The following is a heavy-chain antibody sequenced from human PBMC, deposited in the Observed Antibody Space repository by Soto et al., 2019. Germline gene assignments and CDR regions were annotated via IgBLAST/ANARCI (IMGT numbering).Heavy chain of an antibody. CDR1: GDSIGTGAFY. D-gene: IGHD3-3*01. Sequence: HLQESGPGLVAPSQTLSLRCTVSGDSIGTGAFYWSWIRQFPGKGLEWIGYVSVSGNAYYNPSLKSRVAMSIETSENQLFLRLLSVTAADAAVYFCARALGGVSASGMDVWGQGTTVIVSS. J-gene: IGHJ6*02. CDR2: VSVSGNA. V-gene: IGHV4-31*03. CDR3: ARALGGVSASGMDV.